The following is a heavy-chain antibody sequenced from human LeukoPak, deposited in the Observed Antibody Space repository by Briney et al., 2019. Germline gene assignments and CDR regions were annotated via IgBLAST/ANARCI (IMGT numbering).Heavy chain of an antibody. D-gene: IGHD6-13*01. J-gene: IGHJ4*02. CDR1: GFTFSSYA. CDR2: ISYDGSNK. V-gene: IGHV3-30-3*01. Sequence: GGSLRLSCAASGFTFSSYAMHWVRQAPGKGLEWVAVISYDGSNKYYADSVKGRFTISRDNSKNTLYLQMNSLRAEDTALYYCASDGIAVDRGIGDFDYWGQGTLVTVSS. CDR3: ASDGIAVDRGIGDFDY.